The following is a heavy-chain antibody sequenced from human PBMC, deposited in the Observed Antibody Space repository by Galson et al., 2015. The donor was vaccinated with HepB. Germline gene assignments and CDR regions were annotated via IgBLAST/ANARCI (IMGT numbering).Heavy chain of an antibody. D-gene: IGHD2-2*01. Sequence: SVKVSCKASGYTFTGYYMHWVRQAPGQGLEWMGWINPNSGGTNYAQKFQGWVTMTRDTSISTAYMELSRLRSDDTAVYYCARESSLACQSTSCSPGLDYWGQGTLVTVSS. CDR2: INPNSGGT. V-gene: IGHV1-2*04. CDR3: ARESSLACQSTSCSPGLDY. CDR1: GYTFTGYY. J-gene: IGHJ4*02.